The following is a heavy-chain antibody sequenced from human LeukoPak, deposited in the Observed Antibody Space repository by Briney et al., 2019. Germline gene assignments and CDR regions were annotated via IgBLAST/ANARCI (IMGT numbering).Heavy chain of an antibody. J-gene: IGHJ4*02. CDR2: ISGSAGST. Sequence: GGSLRLSCAASGFTFSSYAMSWVRQAPGKGLEWVSAISGSAGSTYYADSVKGRFTISRDNSKNTLYLRMNSLRAEDTAVYYCAKDKGVAGHDYWGQGTLVTVSS. CDR3: AKDKGVAGHDY. V-gene: IGHV3-23*01. D-gene: IGHD3-3*01. CDR1: GFTFSSYA.